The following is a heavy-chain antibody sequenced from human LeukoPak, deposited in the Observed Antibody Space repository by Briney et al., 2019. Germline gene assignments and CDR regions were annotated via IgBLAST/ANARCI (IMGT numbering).Heavy chain of an antibody. J-gene: IGHJ4*02. D-gene: IGHD2-21*01. Sequence: PSETLSHTCTVSGGSISSSNYYWGWIRQPPGKGLEWIGSIYYSGSTYQNPSLKSRATISVDTSKNQFSMKLSSVTAADTAVYYCARSLGLVNFDYWGQGTLVTVSS. CDR1: GGSISSSNYY. CDR3: ARSLGLVNFDY. CDR2: IYYSGST. V-gene: IGHV4-39*01.